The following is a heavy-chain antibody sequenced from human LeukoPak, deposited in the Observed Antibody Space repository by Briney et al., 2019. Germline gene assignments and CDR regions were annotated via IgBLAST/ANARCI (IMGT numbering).Heavy chain of an antibody. V-gene: IGHV4-30-4*01. Sequence: PSQTLSLTCTVSGGSISSGDYYWSWIRQPPGKGLEWIGYIYNNGRTYYNPSLKSRVTISVDTSKNLFSLKVSSVTAADAAVYYCARGRSSSWSSFDYWGQGTLVTVSS. CDR3: ARGRSSSWSSFDY. CDR2: IYNNGRT. D-gene: IGHD6-13*01. CDR1: GGSISSGDYY. J-gene: IGHJ4*02.